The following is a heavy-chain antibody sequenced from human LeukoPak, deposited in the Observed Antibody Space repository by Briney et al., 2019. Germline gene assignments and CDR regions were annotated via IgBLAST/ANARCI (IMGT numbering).Heavy chain of an antibody. Sequence: SETLSLTCTVSGGSISSYYWSWTRQPAGKGLEWIGRIYTSGSTNYNPSLKSRVTMSVGTSKNQFSLKLSSVTAADTAVYYCARDGGLLCSSTSCYDLPYYYYYYMDVWGKGTTVTISS. V-gene: IGHV4-4*07. CDR3: ARDGGLLCSSTSCYDLPYYYYYYMDV. CDR1: GGSISSYY. CDR2: IYTSGST. D-gene: IGHD2-2*01. J-gene: IGHJ6*03.